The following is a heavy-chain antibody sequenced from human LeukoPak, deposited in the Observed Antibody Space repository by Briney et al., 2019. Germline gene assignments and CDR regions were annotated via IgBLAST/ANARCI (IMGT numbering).Heavy chain of an antibody. J-gene: IGHJ5*02. CDR3: ARRRGYYYNHWFDP. Sequence: PSETLSLTCAVYGGSFSGYYWSWIRQPPGKGLEWIGEINHSGSTNYNPSLKSRVTISVDTSKNQFSLKLSSVTAADTAVYYCARRRGYYYNHWFDPWGQGTLVTVSS. CDR2: INHSGST. D-gene: IGHD3-10*01. CDR1: GGSFSGYY. V-gene: IGHV4-34*01.